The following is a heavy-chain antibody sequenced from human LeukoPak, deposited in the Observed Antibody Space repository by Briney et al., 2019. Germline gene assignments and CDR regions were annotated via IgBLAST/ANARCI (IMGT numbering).Heavy chain of an antibody. Sequence: GGSLRLSCAASGFTFRDYWMHWFRQAPGKGLVWVSRIKTDGRSTSYADSVKGRFTISRDNAKNTLYLQMNSLRAEDTAVYYCARGRIGGWTDYWGQGTLVTVSS. D-gene: IGHD6-19*01. V-gene: IGHV3-74*01. CDR3: ARGRIGGWTDY. CDR1: GFTFRDYW. CDR2: IKTDGRST. J-gene: IGHJ4*02.